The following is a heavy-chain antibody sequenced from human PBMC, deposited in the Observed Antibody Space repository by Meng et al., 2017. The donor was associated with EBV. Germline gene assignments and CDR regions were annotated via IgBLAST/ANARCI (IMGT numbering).Heavy chain of an antibody. V-gene: IGHV1-69*01. CDR3: ASESGRGFTPDY. J-gene: IGHJ4*02. CDR1: GGTFRSDA. CDR2: LIPMVGAP. Sequence: VQLLQSGVEVKKAGSSVKVSCRPSGGTFRSDAVSWVRQAPGQGLEWMGGLIPMVGAPHYAQKFQGRVTIIADESTSTHSMELNSLRSEDTAMYYCASESGRGFTPDYWGQGTLVTVSS. D-gene: IGHD3-10*01.